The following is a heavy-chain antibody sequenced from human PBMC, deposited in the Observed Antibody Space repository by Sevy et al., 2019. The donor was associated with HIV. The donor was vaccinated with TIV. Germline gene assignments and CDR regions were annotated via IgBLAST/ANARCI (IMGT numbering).Heavy chain of an antibody. V-gene: IGHV1-2*02. D-gene: IGHD3-22*01. CDR3: AREGYDLCSGYSAPYFDY. Sequence: ASVKVSCKTSGYTFTGNYIHWVRQAPGQGLEWMGWINTNSGDTGTKYAQKFQGRVTMTSDRSINTVYMDLTRLSPDDTAVYYCAREGYDLCSGYSAPYFDYWGQGTLVTVSS. CDR2: INTNSGDTGT. CDR1: GYTFTGNY. J-gene: IGHJ4*02.